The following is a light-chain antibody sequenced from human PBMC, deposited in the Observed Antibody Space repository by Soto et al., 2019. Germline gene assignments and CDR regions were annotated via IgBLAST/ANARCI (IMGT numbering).Light chain of an antibody. V-gene: IGKV3-15*01. CDR3: QQYTNWPSWT. Sequence: EKVMTQSPATLSMSPGERATLSCRASQSDGSFLAWYQQKPGQAPRLLIYGASTRATGIPARFSGSGSGTEFTLTISSLQSEDFAVYYCQQYTNWPSWTFGQGTKVE. J-gene: IGKJ1*01. CDR2: GAS. CDR1: QSDGSF.